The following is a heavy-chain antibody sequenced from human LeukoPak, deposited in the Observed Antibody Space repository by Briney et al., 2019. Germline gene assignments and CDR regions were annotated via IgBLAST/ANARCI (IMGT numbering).Heavy chain of an antibody. CDR3: ARHARVRGVTHHSDY. CDR1: GYSFTSYW. J-gene: IGHJ4*02. D-gene: IGHD3-10*01. CDR2: IYPGDSDT. V-gene: IGHV5-51*01. Sequence: KPGESLKISCKGSGYSFTSYWIGWVRQMPGKGLEWMGIIYPGDSDTRYSPSFQGQVTISADKSISTAYLQWSSLKASDTAMYYCARHARVRGVTHHSDYWGQGTLVTVSS.